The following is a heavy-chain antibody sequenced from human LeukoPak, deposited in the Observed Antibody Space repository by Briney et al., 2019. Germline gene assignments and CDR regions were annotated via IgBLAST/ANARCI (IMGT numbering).Heavy chain of an antibody. CDR1: GGSFSGYY. CDR2: IYYSGST. V-gene: IGHV4-59*08. D-gene: IGHD6-19*01. Sequence: PSETLSLTCAVYGGSFSGYYWSWIRQPPGKRLEWIGYIYYSGSTNYNPSLKSRVTISVDTSKNQFSLKLSSVTAADTAVYYCARQRSRYSSVWEFDPWGQGTLVTVSS. J-gene: IGHJ5*02. CDR3: ARQRSRYSSVWEFDP.